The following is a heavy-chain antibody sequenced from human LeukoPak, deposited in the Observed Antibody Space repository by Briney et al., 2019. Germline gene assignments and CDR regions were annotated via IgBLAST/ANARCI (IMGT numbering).Heavy chain of an antibody. V-gene: IGHV5-51*01. J-gene: IGHJ4*02. CDR2: IYLGDSDT. CDR1: GYRLSNYW. Sequence: GESLKISCKVSGYRLSNYWIGWVRQMPGKGLEWMGSIYLGDSDTRYSPSSQGQVTISADKSISTAYLQWSSLKASGSAMYYCARSYCGGDCNFDFWGQGTLVTDSS. D-gene: IGHD2-21*02. CDR3: ARSYCGGDCNFDF.